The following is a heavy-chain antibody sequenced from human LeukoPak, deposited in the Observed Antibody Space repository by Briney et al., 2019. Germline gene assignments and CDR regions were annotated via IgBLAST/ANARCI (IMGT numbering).Heavy chain of an antibody. V-gene: IGHV1-69*13. CDR1: GGTFSSYA. D-gene: IGHD2-2*01. J-gene: IGHJ4*02. Sequence: SVKVSCKASGGTFSSYAISWVRQAPGQGLEWTGGIIPIFGTANYAQKFQGRVTITADESTSTAYMELSSLRSEDTAVYYCARVLGIVVPAAPPDYYFDYWGQGTLVTVSS. CDR3: ARVLGIVVPAAPPDYYFDY. CDR2: IIPIFGTA.